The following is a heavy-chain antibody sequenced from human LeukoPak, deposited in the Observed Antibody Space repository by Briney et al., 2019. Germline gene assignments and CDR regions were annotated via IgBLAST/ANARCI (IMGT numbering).Heavy chain of an antibody. D-gene: IGHD6-19*01. CDR2: IIPIFGTA. V-gene: IGHV1-69*05. J-gene: IGHJ3*02. CDR1: GGTFSSYA. Sequence: SVKVSCKASGGTFSSYAISWVRQAPGQGLEWMGGIIPIFGTANYAQKFQGRVTITTDESTSTAYMELSSLRSEDTAVYYCASGGQSPGSSGWYGHDAFDIRGQGTMVTVSS. CDR3: ASGGQSPGSSGWYGHDAFDI.